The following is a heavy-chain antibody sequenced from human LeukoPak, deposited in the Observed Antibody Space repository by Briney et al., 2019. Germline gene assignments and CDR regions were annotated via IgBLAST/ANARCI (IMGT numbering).Heavy chain of an antibody. D-gene: IGHD1-26*01. V-gene: IGHV3-30*02. CDR3: ARDGPGTDAFDI. CDR2: IRYDGSNK. CDR1: GFTFSSYG. Sequence: PGGSLRLSCAASGFTFSSYGMHWVRQAPGKGLEWVAFIRYDGSNKYYADSVKGRFTISRDNSKHTLYLQMNSLRAEDTAVYYCARDGPGTDAFDIWGQGTMVTVSS. J-gene: IGHJ3*02.